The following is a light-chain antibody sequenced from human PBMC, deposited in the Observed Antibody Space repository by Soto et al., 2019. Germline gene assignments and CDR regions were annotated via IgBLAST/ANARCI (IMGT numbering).Light chain of an antibody. J-gene: IGLJ3*02. CDR3: QSYDSSLGGSRV. CDR1: RSNIGAGHD. Sequence: QSVLTQPPSVSGAPGQRVTISCTGSRSNIGAGHDVHWYQQLPGSAPKLLIYGDNNRPSGVPDRFSGSRSGTSASLAITGLQAEDEADYHCQSYDSSLGGSRVFCGGTQLTVL. CDR2: GDN. V-gene: IGLV1-40*01.